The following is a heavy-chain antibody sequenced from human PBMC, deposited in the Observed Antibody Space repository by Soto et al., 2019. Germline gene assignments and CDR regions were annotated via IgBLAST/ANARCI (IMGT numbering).Heavy chain of an antibody. J-gene: IGHJ5*02. V-gene: IGHV3-30-3*01. CDR1: GFTFSSYA. D-gene: IGHD3-9*01. CDR3: ARDPGIFFWFDP. CDR2: ISYDGSNK. Sequence: QVQLMESGGGVVQPGRSLRLSCAASGFTFSSYAMHWVRQAPGKGLEWVAVISYDGSNKYYADSVKGRFTISRDNSKNTLYLQMNSLRAEDTAVYYCARDPGIFFWFDPWGQGTLVTVSS.